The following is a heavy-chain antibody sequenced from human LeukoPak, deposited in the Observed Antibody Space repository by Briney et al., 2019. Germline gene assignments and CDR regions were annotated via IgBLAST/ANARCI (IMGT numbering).Heavy chain of an antibody. J-gene: IGHJ4*02. CDR3: ARRASDWSFDY. CDR1: GGSISNSRYY. CDR2: MHYSGNT. D-gene: IGHD6-19*01. V-gene: IGHV4-39*01. Sequence: PSETLSLTCAVSGGSISNSRYYWGWIRQTPGKGLEWIGTMHYSGNTYYNPYLKSRVTISVDTSKNQFSLKLSSVTAADTAVFYCARRASDWSFDYWGQGTLVTVSS.